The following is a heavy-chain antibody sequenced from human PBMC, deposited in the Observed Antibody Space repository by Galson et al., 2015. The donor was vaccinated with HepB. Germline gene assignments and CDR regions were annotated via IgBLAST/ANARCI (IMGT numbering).Heavy chain of an antibody. Sequence: SVKVSCKASGYTFTSYAMHWVRQAPGQRLEWMGWINAGNGNTKYSQKFQGRVTITRDTSASTAYMELSSLRSEDTAVYYCARGEGYSGSYSPLGDFDYWGQGTLVTVSS. V-gene: IGHV1-3*01. CDR2: INAGNGNT. D-gene: IGHD1-26*01. J-gene: IGHJ4*02. CDR1: GYTFTSYA. CDR3: ARGEGYSGSYSPLGDFDY.